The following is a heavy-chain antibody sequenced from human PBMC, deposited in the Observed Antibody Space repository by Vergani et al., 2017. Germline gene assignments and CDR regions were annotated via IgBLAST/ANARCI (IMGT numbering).Heavy chain of an antibody. Sequence: QVQLVESGGGVVQPGRSLRLSCAASGFTFSSYAMHWVRQAPGKGLEWVAVISYDGSNKYYADSVKGRFTISRDNSKNTLYLQMNSLRAEDTAVYYCARGARSGYYRYFDYWGQGTLVTVSS. D-gene: IGHD3-3*01. CDR1: GFTFSSYA. CDR2: ISYDGSNK. CDR3: ARGARSGYYRYFDY. J-gene: IGHJ4*02. V-gene: IGHV3-30-3*01.